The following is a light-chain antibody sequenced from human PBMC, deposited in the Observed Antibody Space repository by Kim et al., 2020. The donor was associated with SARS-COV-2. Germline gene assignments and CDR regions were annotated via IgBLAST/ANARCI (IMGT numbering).Light chain of an antibody. CDR2: DVS. V-gene: IGLV2-14*01. J-gene: IGLJ3*02. CDR1: SSDVGGYNF. CDR3: SSYASSSTWV. Sequence: QSALTQPASVSGSPGQSITISCTGTSSDVGGYNFVSWYQQHPGKAPKFMIFDVSKRPSGVSNRFSGSKSGNTASLTISGLQPEDKADYYCSSYASSSTWVFGGGTQLTVL.